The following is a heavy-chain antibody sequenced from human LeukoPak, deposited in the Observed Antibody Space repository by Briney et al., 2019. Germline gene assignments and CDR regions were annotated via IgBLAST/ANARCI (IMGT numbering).Heavy chain of an antibody. Sequence: AGGSLRLSCAVSGFTFSIYAMSWVRQAPGKGLEWVSIISGSGDVTYYVDSVKGRFTVSRDDSKNTLYLQMNSLRAEDTAVYYCAKDGGLWVSAHWGDSWGRGTLVTVSS. J-gene: IGHJ4*02. CDR3: AKDGGLWVSAHWGDS. D-gene: IGHD7-27*01. CDR1: GFTFSIYA. CDR2: ISGSGDVT. V-gene: IGHV3-23*01.